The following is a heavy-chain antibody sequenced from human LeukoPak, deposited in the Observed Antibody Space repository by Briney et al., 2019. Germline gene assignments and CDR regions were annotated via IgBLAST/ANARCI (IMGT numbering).Heavy chain of an antibody. J-gene: IGHJ2*01. CDR1: GASITSYY. D-gene: IGHD1-26*01. Sequence: SETLSLTCTVSGASITSYYGTWIRQPPGKELEWIGNIYSSANINFNPSLKSRVTISLDASKSHFSLKLNSVSAADTAIYYCARSPFVGGAGATSWYFDLWGRGALVTVSS. V-gene: IGHV4-4*09. CDR2: IYSSANI. CDR3: ARSPFVGGAGATSWYFDL.